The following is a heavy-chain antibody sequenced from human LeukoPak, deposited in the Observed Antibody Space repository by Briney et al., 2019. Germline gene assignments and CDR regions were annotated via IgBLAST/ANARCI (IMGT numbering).Heavy chain of an antibody. CDR2: ISGSGGST. Sequence: PGGSLRLSCAASGFTFSSYAMSWVRQAPGKGLEWVSAISGSGGSTYYADSVKGRFTISRDNSKNTLYLQMNSLRAEDTAVYYCAKDHELDYYDSSGYSFPDAFDIWGQGTMVTVSS. D-gene: IGHD3-22*01. V-gene: IGHV3-23*01. J-gene: IGHJ3*02. CDR1: GFTFSSYA. CDR3: AKDHELDYYDSSGYSFPDAFDI.